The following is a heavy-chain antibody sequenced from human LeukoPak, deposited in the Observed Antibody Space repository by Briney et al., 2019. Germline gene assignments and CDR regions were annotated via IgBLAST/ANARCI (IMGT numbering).Heavy chain of an antibody. CDR3: AKDISHTTSNGFDY. CDR1: GFTFDDYT. D-gene: IGHD2-8*01. Sequence: GGSLRLSCEASGFTFDDYTMHWVRQAPGKGLEWVSGISWNSGSIGYADSVKGRFTISRDNAKNSLYLQMNSLRAEDMALYYCAKDISHTTSNGFDYWGQGTLVTVSS. CDR2: ISWNSGSI. J-gene: IGHJ4*02. V-gene: IGHV3-9*03.